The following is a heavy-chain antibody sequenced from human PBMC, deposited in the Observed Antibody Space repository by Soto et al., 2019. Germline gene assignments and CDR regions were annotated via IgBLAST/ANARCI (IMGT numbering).Heavy chain of an antibody. CDR3: ARARPGSTADV. CDR1: GFTFSSYN. D-gene: IGHD2-2*01. CDR2: ISSTGSYI. V-gene: IGHV3-21*01. Sequence: EVQLVDSGGGLVKPGGSLRLSCAASGFTFSSYNMNWVRQAPGKGLEWVSSISSTGSYIYYADSVKGPFTISRDNAKNSLYLQMNSLRAEDTAVYYCARARPGSTADVWGQGTTVTVSS. J-gene: IGHJ6*02.